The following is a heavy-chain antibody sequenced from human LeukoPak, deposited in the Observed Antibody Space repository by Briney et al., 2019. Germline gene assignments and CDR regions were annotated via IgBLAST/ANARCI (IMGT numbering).Heavy chain of an antibody. J-gene: IGHJ4*02. V-gene: IGHV3-7*01. D-gene: IGHD3-22*01. CDR2: IKQDGSEK. CDR1: GFTFSSYW. CDR3: ASYNYYDGSGYYGRVY. Sequence: GGSLRLSCAASGFTFSSYWMSWVRQAPGKGLEWVANIKQDGSEKYYVDSVKGRFTISRDNAKNSLYLQMNSLRAEDTAVYYCASYNYYDGSGYYGRVYWGQGTLVTVSS.